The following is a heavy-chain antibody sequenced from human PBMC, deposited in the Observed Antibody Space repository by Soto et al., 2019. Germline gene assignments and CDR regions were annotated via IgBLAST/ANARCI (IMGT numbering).Heavy chain of an antibody. CDR1: GFTFATFD. V-gene: IGHV3-23*01. Sequence: EVPLLESGGGLVQPGASLRLSCAASGFTFATFDMSWARQAPGKGLEWVSVVRGRDGSTSYADSLKGRFTSSKDSSKNTLYLKMNSLRAEDTALYYCAKGAWLGYWGQGTLVTVSS. J-gene: IGHJ4*02. CDR3: AKGAWLGY. D-gene: IGHD5-12*01. CDR2: VRGRDGST.